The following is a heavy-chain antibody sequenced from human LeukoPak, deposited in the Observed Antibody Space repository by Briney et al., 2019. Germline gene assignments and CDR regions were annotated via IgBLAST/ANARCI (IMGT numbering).Heavy chain of an antibody. Sequence: SETLSLTCAVYGGSFSGYYWSWIRQPPGKGLEWIGEINHSGSTNYNPSLKSRVTISVDTSKNQFSLKLSSVTAADTAVYYCARRSLRYFDWLLRRDWFDPWGQGTLVTVSS. D-gene: IGHD3-9*01. CDR2: INHSGST. J-gene: IGHJ5*02. V-gene: IGHV4-34*01. CDR3: ARRSLRYFDWLLRRDWFDP. CDR1: GGSFSGYY.